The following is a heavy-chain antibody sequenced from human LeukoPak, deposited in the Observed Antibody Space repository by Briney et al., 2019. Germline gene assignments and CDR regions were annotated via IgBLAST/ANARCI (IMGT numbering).Heavy chain of an antibody. CDR1: GYIFTSYW. Sequence: PGESLRISCKGSGYIFTSYWISWVRQMPGKGLEWMGRIDPSDSYTNYSPSFQGHVTISADESISTAYLQWSSLKASDTAMYYCVRHLGVAGAYWYFDLWGRGTLVTVSS. CDR3: VRHLGVAGAYWYFDL. D-gene: IGHD6-19*01. V-gene: IGHV5-10-1*01. J-gene: IGHJ2*01. CDR2: IDPSDSYT.